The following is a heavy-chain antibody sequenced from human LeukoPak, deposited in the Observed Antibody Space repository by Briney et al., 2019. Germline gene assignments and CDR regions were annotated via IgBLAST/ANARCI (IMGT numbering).Heavy chain of an antibody. CDR2: LSNTGNI. CDR1: GFTFSSYG. J-gene: IGHJ4*02. Sequence: EGSPRLSCAASGFTFSSYGMNWVRQAPGEGLEWLSYLSNTGNIHYAQSVKGRFTISRDNAKSSLYLQMDGLRAEDTAVYYCARRGDSPMIGDHWGQGILVTVAS. D-gene: IGHD3-10*02. CDR3: ARRGDSPMIGDH. V-gene: IGHV3-48*01.